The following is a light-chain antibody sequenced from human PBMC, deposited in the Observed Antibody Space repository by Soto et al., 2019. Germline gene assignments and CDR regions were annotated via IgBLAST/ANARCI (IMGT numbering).Light chain of an antibody. Sequence: EIVLTQSPGTLSLSPGERATLSCRASQSVSSSYLAWYQQKAGQTPRLLIYGASSRATGIPDRFSGSGSGTDFTLTISRLGPEDFAVYYCQHYGSSPFTFGGGTKVDIK. CDR2: GAS. V-gene: IGKV3-20*01. CDR1: QSVSSSY. J-gene: IGKJ4*01. CDR3: QHYGSSPFT.